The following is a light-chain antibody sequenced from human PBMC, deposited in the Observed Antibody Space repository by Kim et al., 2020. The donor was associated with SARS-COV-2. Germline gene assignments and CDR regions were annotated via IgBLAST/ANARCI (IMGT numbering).Light chain of an antibody. J-gene: IGLJ2*01. CDR2: GKK. Sequence: GQTGKMTGQGDSLRNYYESCYKQKPARAPVIVIYGKKNRPSGIPDRFSGSNSGNTVSLTITGAQEEDEADYYCNSRDSSGNPVVFGGGTQLTVL. CDR3: NSRDSSGNPVV. V-gene: IGLV3-19*01. CDR1: SLRNYY.